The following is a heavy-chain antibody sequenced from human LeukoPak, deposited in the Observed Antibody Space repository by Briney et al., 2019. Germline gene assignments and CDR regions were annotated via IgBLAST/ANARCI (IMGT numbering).Heavy chain of an antibody. V-gene: IGHV1-8*01. CDR1: GFGFSTYD. CDR2: INPKSNNA. J-gene: IGHJ4*02. CDR3: ARGRGFLPAASPFDY. Sequence: ASVKVSCKASGFGFSTYDINWVRQAAGQGLEWMGWINPKSNNAGFAQRFQGRVTMTTNTPINIAYMELGSLPSENTAVYFCARGRGFLPAASPFDYWGQGTLVTVSS. D-gene: IGHD2-2*01.